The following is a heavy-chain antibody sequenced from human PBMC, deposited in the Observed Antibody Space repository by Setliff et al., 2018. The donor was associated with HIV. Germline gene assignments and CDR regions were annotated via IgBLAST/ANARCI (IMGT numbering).Heavy chain of an antibody. V-gene: IGHV4-59*11. CDR3: AGADYSDTSGYYSNFDY. J-gene: IGHJ4*02. D-gene: IGHD3-22*01. Sequence: SETLXLTCSVSGGSISSHYWSWIRQPPGKGLEWIGYVYYSGITNYNASLKSRVTISVDTSKNQFSLRLRSVTAADTAVYYCAGADYSDTSGYYSNFDYWGQGTLVTVSS. CDR2: VYYSGIT. CDR1: GGSISSHY.